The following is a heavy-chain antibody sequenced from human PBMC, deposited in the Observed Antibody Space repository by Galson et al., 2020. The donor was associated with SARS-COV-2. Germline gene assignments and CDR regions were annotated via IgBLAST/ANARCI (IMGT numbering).Heavy chain of an antibody. Sequence: ASVKVSCKVSGYTLTELSMHWVRQAPGKGLEWMGGFDPEDGETICAQKFQGRVTMTEDTSTDTAYMELSSLRSEDTAVYYCATTTPLAVAGTSWFDPWGQGTLVTVSS. V-gene: IGHV1-24*01. CDR3: ATTTPLAVAGTSWFDP. D-gene: IGHD6-19*01. CDR2: FDPEDGET. CDR1: GYTLTELS. J-gene: IGHJ5*02.